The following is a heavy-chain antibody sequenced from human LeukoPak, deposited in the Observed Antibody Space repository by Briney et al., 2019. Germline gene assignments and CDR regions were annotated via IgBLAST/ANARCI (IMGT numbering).Heavy chain of an antibody. CDR3: ARDGGGIVTGFESRWFDP. J-gene: IGHJ5*02. D-gene: IGHD3-9*01. V-gene: IGHV1-46*01. Sequence: ASVKVSCKASGYTFTSYYMHCVRQAPGQGLEWTGIINPSGGSTSYAQKFQGRVTMTRDTSTSTVSMELSSLRSEDTAAYYCARDGGGIVTGFESRWFDPWGQGTLVTVSS. CDR1: GYTFTSYY. CDR2: INPSGGST.